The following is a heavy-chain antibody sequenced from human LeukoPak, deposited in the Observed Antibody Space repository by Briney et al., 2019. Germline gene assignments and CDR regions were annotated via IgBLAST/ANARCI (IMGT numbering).Heavy chain of an antibody. J-gene: IGHJ6*02. D-gene: IGHD5-18*01. Sequence: GASVNVSCKASGYTFTSYGISWVRQAPGQGLEWMGWISAYNGNTNYAQKLQGRVTLTTDTSTSTVYMELSSLRSEDTAVYYCARDRDTAMGYYYYGMDVWGQGTTVTVSS. CDR2: ISAYNGNT. CDR1: GYTFTSYG. V-gene: IGHV1-18*01. CDR3: ARDRDTAMGYYYYGMDV.